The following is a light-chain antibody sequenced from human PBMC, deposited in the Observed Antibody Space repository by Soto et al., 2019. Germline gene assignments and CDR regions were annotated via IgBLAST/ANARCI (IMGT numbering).Light chain of an antibody. J-gene: IGKJ1*01. Sequence: EIVMTQSPATLSVSPGERATLSCRASQSVSSNLAWYQQKPGQAPRLLIYGASTRATGIPARFSGSGSGTDLTLTITSLEPEDFAVYYCQQRSNWPPTFGQGTKVDI. CDR1: QSVSSN. V-gene: IGKV3-15*01. CDR2: GAS. CDR3: QQRSNWPPT.